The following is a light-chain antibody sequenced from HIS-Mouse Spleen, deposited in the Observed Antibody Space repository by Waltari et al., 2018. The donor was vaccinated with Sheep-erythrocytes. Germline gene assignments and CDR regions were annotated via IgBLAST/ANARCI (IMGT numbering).Light chain of an antibody. Sequence: GDRVTITCRASQGISSALAWYQQKPGKAPKPLIYDASSLESGVPSRFSCSGSGTDFTLTISSLQPEDFATYYCQQFNNYPRTFGQGTKVEIK. J-gene: IGKJ1*01. V-gene: IGKV1D-13*01. CDR3: QQFNNYPRT. CDR2: DAS. CDR1: QGISSA.